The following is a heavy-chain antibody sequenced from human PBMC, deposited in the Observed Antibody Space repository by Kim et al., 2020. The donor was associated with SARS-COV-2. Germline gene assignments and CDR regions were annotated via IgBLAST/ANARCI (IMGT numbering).Heavy chain of an antibody. J-gene: IGHJ4*02. CDR3: ARDGIVEMATIYGDY. V-gene: IGHV3-11*06. D-gene: IGHD5-12*01. Sequence: GRFTISRDNAKNSLYLQMNSLRAEDTAVYYCARDGIVEMATIYGDYWGQGTLVTVSS.